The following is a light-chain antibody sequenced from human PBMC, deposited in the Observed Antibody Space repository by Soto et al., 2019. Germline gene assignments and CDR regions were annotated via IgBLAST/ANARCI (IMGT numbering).Light chain of an antibody. CDR1: QSVSSN. V-gene: IGKV3-15*01. CDR3: QQYDKWPLA. Sequence: EIVMTQSPATLSVSPGERATLACRASQSVSSNLAWYQQKPGQAPKLLIYNPSTRATGIPASFSGSGSGTELTLTISSLQSEDFAIYYCQQYDKWPLAFGAGTKVDI. CDR2: NPS. J-gene: IGKJ4*01.